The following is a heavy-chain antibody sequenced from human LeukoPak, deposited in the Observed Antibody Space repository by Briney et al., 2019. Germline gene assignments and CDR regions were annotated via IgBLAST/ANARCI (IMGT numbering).Heavy chain of an antibody. CDR1: GFAFSSYN. CDR3: ARAGTCSSTSCDGGIEY. CDR2: ISTTSTYI. D-gene: IGHD2-2*01. V-gene: IGHV3-21*06. Sequence: PGGSLRLSCAASGFAFSSYNMKWVRQAPGKGREWVSFISTTSTYIYYADSVKGRFTVSRDNSKSLLYLQMDSLRVEDTAVYYCARAGTCSSTSCDGGIEYWGQGTLVTVSS. J-gene: IGHJ4*02.